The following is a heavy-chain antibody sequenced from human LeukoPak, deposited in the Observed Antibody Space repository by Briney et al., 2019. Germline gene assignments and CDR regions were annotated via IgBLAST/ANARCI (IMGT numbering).Heavy chain of an antibody. J-gene: IGHJ4*02. CDR2: INPSGGST. CDR1: GYTFTGYY. CDR3: TRNVDSGLDY. Sequence: ASVKVSCKASGYTFTGYYMHWVRRAPGQGLEWMGFINPSGGSTSYAQKFQGRVTMTRVTSTSTVYMELSSLRSDDTAVYYCTRNVDSGLDYWGQGTLVTVSS. D-gene: IGHD3-10*01. V-gene: IGHV1-46*03.